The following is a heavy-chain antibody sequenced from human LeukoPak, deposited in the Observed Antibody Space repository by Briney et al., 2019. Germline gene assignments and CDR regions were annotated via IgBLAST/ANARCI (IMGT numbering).Heavy chain of an antibody. Sequence: SQTLSLTCTVSGGSISSGDYYWSWIRQPPGKGLEWIGYIYYSGSTYYNPSLNSRVHISVDTSKNQFSLKLSSVTAADTAVYYCARPGYSRDHDAFDIWGQGTMVTVSS. CDR1: GGSISSGDYY. CDR2: IYYSGST. V-gene: IGHV4-30-4*08. D-gene: IGHD6-13*01. J-gene: IGHJ3*02. CDR3: ARPGYSRDHDAFDI.